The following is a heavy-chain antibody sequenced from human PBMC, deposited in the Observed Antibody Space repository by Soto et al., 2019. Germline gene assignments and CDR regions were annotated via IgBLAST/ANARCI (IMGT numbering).Heavy chain of an antibody. J-gene: IGHJ6*02. CDR3: ASNKNSNYSYGMDV. V-gene: IGHV5-10-1*01. CDR1: GYSFTSYW. Sequence: ESLKISCKGSGYSFTSYWISWVRQMPGKGLEWVGKIDPSDSYTNYSPSFQGHVTISADKSITTAYLQWSSLKASDTAMYYCASNKNSNYSYGMDVWGQGTTVTVSS. D-gene: IGHD3-10*01. CDR2: IDPSDSYT.